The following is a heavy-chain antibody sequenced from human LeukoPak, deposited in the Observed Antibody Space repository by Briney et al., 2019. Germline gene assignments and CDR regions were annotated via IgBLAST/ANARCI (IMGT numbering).Heavy chain of an antibody. D-gene: IGHD4-17*01. CDR1: GGSISSYY. V-gene: IGHV4-59*01. CDR2: IYYSGST. J-gene: IGHJ4*02. CDR3: ARDLGRGDYPYYFDY. Sequence: SETLSLTCTVSGGSISSYYWSWIRQPPGKGLEWIGCIYYSGSTNYNPSLKSRVTISVDTSKNQFSLKLSSVTAADTAVYYCARDLGRGDYPYYFDYWGQGTLVTVSS.